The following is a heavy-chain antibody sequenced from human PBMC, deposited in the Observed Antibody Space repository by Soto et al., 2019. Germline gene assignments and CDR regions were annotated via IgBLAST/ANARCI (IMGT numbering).Heavy chain of an antibody. CDR2: ISKDGSTK. J-gene: IGHJ4*02. V-gene: IGHV3-30*18. CDR1: GFTFSSDG. Sequence: PGGSLRLSCAASGFTFSSDGMHWVRQAPGKGLEWVAVISKDGSTKYDADSVKGRFTISRDNSKNTLYLQMNSLRAEDTAVYYCAKETHSSGYGSYFDYWGQGTLVTV. CDR3: AKETHSSGYGSYFDY. D-gene: IGHD3-22*01.